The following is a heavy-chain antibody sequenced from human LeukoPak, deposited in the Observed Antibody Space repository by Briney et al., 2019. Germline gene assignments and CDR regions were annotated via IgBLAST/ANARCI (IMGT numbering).Heavy chain of an antibody. V-gene: IGHV4-39*01. CDR3: ARTTDY. D-gene: IGHD1-1*01. Sequence: SDTLSLTCNVSGGSVSSTSYYWGWIRQPPGKGLEWIVSISYSGSTYYNPSLNSRVTMSVDTSKNQFSLKLSFVTAADTAVYYCARTTDYWGQGTLVTVSS. CDR2: ISYSGST. CDR1: GGSVSSTSYY. J-gene: IGHJ4*02.